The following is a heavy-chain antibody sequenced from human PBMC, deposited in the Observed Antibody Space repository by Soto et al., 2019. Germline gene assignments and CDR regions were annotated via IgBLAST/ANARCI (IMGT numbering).Heavy chain of an antibody. CDR1: GFTFSSYS. J-gene: IGHJ6*03. Sequence: GGSLRLSCAASGFTFSSYSMNWVRRAPGKGLEWVSSISSSSSYIYYADSVKGRFTISRDNAKNSLYLQMNSLRAEDTAVYYCAREPYSPVPTVSYYYYMDVWGKGTTVTVSS. D-gene: IGHD6-13*01. CDR2: ISSSSSYI. V-gene: IGHV3-21*01. CDR3: AREPYSPVPTVSYYYYMDV.